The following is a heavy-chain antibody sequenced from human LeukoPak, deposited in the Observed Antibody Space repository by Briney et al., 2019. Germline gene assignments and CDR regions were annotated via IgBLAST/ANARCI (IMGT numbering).Heavy chain of an antibody. CDR3: ARRRGGEDYFDS. D-gene: IGHD2-21*01. J-gene: IGHJ4*02. CDR2: VSYSGST. Sequence: SETLSLTCTVSCGSISSSSYYWDWIRQPPGKGLEWIGSVSYSGSTYYNPSLKSRVSISVDTSKNQFSLNLSSVTAADTAVYSCARRRGGEDYFDSWGQGTLVTVSS. CDR1: CGSISSSSYY. V-gene: IGHV4-39*01.